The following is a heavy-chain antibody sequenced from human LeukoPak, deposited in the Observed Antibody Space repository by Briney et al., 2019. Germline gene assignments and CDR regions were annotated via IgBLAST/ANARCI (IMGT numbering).Heavy chain of an antibody. J-gene: IGHJ4*02. D-gene: IGHD1-26*01. V-gene: IGHV3-9*01. CDR1: GFTFDDYA. CDR3: AKGDGAC. Sequence: PGRSLRLSCAASGFTFDDYAMHWVRQAPGKGLEWVSGISWNSGSIGYADSVKGRFTISRDNAKNSLYLQMNSLRAEDTALYYCAKGDGACWGQGTLVTVSS. CDR2: ISWNSGSI.